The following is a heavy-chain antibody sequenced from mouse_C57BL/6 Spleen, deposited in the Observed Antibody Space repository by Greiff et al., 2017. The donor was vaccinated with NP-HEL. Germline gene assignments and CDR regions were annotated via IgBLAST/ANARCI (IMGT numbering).Heavy chain of an antibody. V-gene: IGHV6-3*01. CDR3: TGRWLLRNYAMDY. CDR1: GFTFSNYW. Sequence: EVMLVESGGGLVQPGGSMKLSCVASGFTFSNYWMNWVRQSPEKGLEWVAQIRLKSDNYATHYAESVKGRFTISRDDSKSSVYLQMNNLRAEDTGIYYCTGRWLLRNYAMDYWGQGTSVTVSS. D-gene: IGHD2-3*01. CDR2: IRLKSDNYAT. J-gene: IGHJ4*01.